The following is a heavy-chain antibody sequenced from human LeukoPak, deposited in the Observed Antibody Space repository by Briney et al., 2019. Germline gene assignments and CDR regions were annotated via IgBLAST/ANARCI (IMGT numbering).Heavy chain of an antibody. CDR3: ARGRVSSSTWYSTYYSYFYMDV. D-gene: IGHD1-1*01. V-gene: IGHV4-59*01. Sequence: SETLSLTCSVSDDSITMYYWTWIRQPPGKGLEWIGYVDHTGSTNFNPSLNGRVSISRDTTKNLFSLRLRSVTAADTAVYFCARGRVSSSTWYSTYYSYFYMDVWGKGTTVTVSS. CDR2: VDHTGST. CDR1: DDSITMYY. J-gene: IGHJ6*03.